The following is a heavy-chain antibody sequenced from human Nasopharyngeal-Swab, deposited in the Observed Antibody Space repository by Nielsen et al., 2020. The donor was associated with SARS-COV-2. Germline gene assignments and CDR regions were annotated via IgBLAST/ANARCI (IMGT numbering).Heavy chain of an antibody. Sequence: SETLSLTCTVSRVSITSQYWSWIRQPPGKGLEWIGYICHNSGTSYNPSLKSRVTMFMDTSKNQFSLRPRSVTAADTAVYYCAKEGATGWFDPWDQGTLVTVSS. CDR2: ICHNSGT. CDR3: AKEGATGWFDP. CDR1: RVSITSQY. V-gene: IGHV4-59*11. J-gene: IGHJ5*02.